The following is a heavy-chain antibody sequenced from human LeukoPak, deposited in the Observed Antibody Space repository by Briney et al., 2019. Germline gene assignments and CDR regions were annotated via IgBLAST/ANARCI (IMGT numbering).Heavy chain of an antibody. CDR1: GGFLSGYA. V-gene: IGHV4-34*01. J-gene: IGHJ4*02. CDR2: TNHSGST. Sequence: PSETLSPTCGVYGGFLSGYAWRWDSPPPGEGLEWVGETNHSGSTTYNPSLKSRVTMLVDTSKKQFSLRLTSVTAADTAVYYCARHDEWNYADYWGQGTPVTVSS. CDR3: ARHDEWNYADY. D-gene: IGHD2-8*01.